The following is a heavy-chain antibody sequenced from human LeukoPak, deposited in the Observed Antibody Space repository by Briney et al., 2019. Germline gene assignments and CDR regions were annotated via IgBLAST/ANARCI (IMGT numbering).Heavy chain of an antibody. Sequence: PGRSLRLSCAASGFTFSSYGMHWVRQAPGKGLEWVAVISYDGSNKYYADSVKGRFTISRDNSKNTLYLQMNSLRAEDTAVYYCAKDPGSSGWYDKWAFDYWGQGTLVTVSS. V-gene: IGHV3-30*18. CDR2: ISYDGSNK. CDR3: AKDPGSSGWYDKWAFDY. J-gene: IGHJ4*02. D-gene: IGHD6-19*01. CDR1: GFTFSSYG.